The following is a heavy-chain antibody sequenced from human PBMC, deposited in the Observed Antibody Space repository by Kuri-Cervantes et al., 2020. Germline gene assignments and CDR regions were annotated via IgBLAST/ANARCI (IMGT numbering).Heavy chain of an antibody. D-gene: IGHD3-16*02. CDR1: GGTFSSYA. J-gene: IGHJ4*02. CDR2: IIPIFGTA. Sequence: SVKVSCKASGGTFSSYAINWVRQAPGQGLEWMVGIIPIFGTANYAQKFQGRVTITTDESTRTAYMELSSLGSEDTAVYYCARAPPGAEWGVITKPLVDWGQGTLVTVSS. CDR3: ARAPPGAEWGVITKPLVD. V-gene: IGHV1-69*05.